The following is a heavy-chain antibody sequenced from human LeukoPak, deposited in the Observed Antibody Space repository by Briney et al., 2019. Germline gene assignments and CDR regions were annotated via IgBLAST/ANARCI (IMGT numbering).Heavy chain of an antibody. Sequence: PGGSLRLSCAASGFTFSDYYMSWIRQAPGKGLEWVSSISRGGNSIYYADSVKGRFTISRDNSKNTLYLQMNSLRAEDTAVYYCDVSSSWYYFDYWGQGTLVTVSS. CDR1: GFTFSDYY. D-gene: IGHD6-13*01. V-gene: IGHV3-11*01. CDR2: ISRGGNSI. CDR3: DVSSSWYYFDY. J-gene: IGHJ4*02.